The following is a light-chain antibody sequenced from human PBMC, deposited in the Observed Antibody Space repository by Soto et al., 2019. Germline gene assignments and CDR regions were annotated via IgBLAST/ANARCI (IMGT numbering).Light chain of an antibody. CDR3: CSYAGSSTFSWV. CDR2: EGS. Sequence: QSALTQPASVSGSPGQSITISCTGTSSDVGSYNLVSWYQQHPGKAPKLMIYEGSKRPSGVSNRFSGSKSGNTASLTISGLQAEDEADYYCCSYAGSSTFSWVFGGGTQLTVL. J-gene: IGLJ3*02. CDR1: SSDVGSYNL. V-gene: IGLV2-23*03.